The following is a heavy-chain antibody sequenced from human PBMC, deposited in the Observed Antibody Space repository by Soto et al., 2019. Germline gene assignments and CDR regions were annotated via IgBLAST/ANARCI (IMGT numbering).Heavy chain of an antibody. CDR3: AKTQQLGHFDY. Sequence: AGSLRLSCAASGFTFSSYAMSWVRQAPGKGLEWVSAISGSGGSTYYADSVKGRLTISRDNSKNTLYLQMNSLRAEDTAVYYCAKTQQLGHFDYWGQGTLVTVSS. D-gene: IGHD6-13*01. V-gene: IGHV3-23*01. CDR2: ISGSGGST. J-gene: IGHJ4*02. CDR1: GFTFSSYA.